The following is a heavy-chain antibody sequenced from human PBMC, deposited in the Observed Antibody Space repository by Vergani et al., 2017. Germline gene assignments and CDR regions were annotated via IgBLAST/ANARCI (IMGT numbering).Heavy chain of an antibody. D-gene: IGHD3-10*01. CDR1: GGSMSGYY. J-gene: IGHJ5*02. CDR3: GRVADFYGLGSRLLDL. CDR2: MYHSGST. Sequence: QVRVQESGPGLVKPSETLSLTCSVSGGSMSGYYWSWIRQPPGKELEWIGYMYHSGSTNYNPSLETRVTISGDTSKNQFSLKLNSVTAADTAVYYCGRVADFYGLGSRLLDLWGQGTLVTVSS. V-gene: IGHV4-59*01.